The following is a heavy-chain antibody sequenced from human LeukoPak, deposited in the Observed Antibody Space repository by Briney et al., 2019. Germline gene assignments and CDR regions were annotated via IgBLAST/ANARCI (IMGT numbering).Heavy chain of an antibody. D-gene: IGHD1-14*01. Sequence: ASVKVSCKASGYTFTGYYMHWVRQAPGQGLEWMGRINPNSGGTNYAQTFQGRVTMTRATSISTAYMELSRLRSDDTAVYYCARLSSTGRYYYYYMDVWGKGTTVTVSS. CDR2: INPNSGGT. J-gene: IGHJ6*03. CDR3: ARLSSTGRYYYYYMDV. CDR1: GYTFTGYY. V-gene: IGHV1-2*06.